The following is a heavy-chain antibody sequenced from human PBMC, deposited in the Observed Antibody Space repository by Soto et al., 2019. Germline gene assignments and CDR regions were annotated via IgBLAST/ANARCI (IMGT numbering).Heavy chain of an antibody. CDR3: ARKAYSSSWYRGRGWFDP. CDR2: MNPNSGNT. J-gene: IGHJ5*02. Sequence: ASVKVSCKASGYTFTSYGISWVRQAPGQGLEWMGWMNPNSGNTGYAQKFQGRVTMTRNTSISTAYMELSSLRSEDTAVYYCARKAYSSSWYRGRGWFDPWGQGTLVTVSS. D-gene: IGHD6-13*01. CDR1: GYTFTSYG. V-gene: IGHV1-8*02.